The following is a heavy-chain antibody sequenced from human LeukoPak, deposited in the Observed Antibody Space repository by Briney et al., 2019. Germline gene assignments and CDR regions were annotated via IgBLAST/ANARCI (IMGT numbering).Heavy chain of an antibody. J-gene: IGHJ6*02. V-gene: IGHV1-69*02. CDR3: AHYDKNYYYYGMDV. CDR2: IIPILGIA. Sequence: ASVKVSCKASGYTFTGYYMHWVRQAPGQGLEWMGRIIPILGIANYTQKFQGRVTITADKSTSTAYMELSSLRSEDTAVYYCAHYDKNYYYYGMDVWGQGTTVTVSS. CDR1: GYTFTGYY. D-gene: IGHD3-22*01.